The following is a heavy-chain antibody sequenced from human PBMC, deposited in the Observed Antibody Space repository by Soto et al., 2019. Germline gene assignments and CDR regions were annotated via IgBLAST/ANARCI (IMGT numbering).Heavy chain of an antibody. CDR3: ARGGYCSGGSCYTYYYGMDV. J-gene: IGHJ6*02. CDR1: GGSISSYY. Sequence: PSETLSLTCTVSGGSISSYYWSWIRQPPGKGLEWIGYIYYSGSTNYNPSLKSRVTISVDTSKNQFSLKLSSVTAADTAVYYCARGGYCSGGSCYTYYYGMDVWGQGTTVTVS. CDR2: IYYSGST. D-gene: IGHD2-15*01. V-gene: IGHV4-59*01.